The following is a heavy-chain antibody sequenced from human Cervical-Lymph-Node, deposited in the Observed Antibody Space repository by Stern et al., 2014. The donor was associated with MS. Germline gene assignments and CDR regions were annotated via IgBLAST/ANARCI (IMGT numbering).Heavy chain of an antibody. Sequence: EVQLVESVGGLVQPGGSLRLSCAASGFTFSDHYMDWVRQAPGKGLEWVGRTRNKANSYTTEYAASVKGRFTISRDDSKNSLYLQMNSLKTEDTAVYYCARVSGNPGDYWGQGTLVTVSS. V-gene: IGHV3-72*01. J-gene: IGHJ4*02. D-gene: IGHD4-23*01. CDR3: ARVSGNPGDY. CDR2: TRNKANSYTT. CDR1: GFTFSDHY.